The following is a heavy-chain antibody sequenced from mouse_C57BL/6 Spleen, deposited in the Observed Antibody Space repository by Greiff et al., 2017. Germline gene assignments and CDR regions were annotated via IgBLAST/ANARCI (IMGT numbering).Heavy chain of an antibody. Sequence: EVKLVESGAGLVKPGGSLKLSCAASGFTFSSYAMSWVRQTPEQRLEWVAYISSGGDYIYYADPLKGRFTISRDNARNTLYLQMSSLKSEDTAMYYCTRGSNYDAMDYWGQGTSVTVSS. CDR2: ISSGGDYI. CDR1: GFTFSSYA. CDR3: TRGSNYDAMDY. J-gene: IGHJ4*01. V-gene: IGHV5-9-1*02. D-gene: IGHD2-5*01.